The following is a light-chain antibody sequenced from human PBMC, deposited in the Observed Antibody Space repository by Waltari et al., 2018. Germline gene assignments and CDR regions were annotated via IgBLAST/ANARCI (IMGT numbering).Light chain of an antibody. Sequence: DIQMNPSPSPLSASVGDRVTITCRASQSISSGVAWYQQKPGKAPKLLISKASILESGVPSRFSGSGFGTEFTLTISSLQPDDFATYYCLQFDSLWTFGQGTKVEIK. J-gene: IGKJ1*01. CDR1: QSISSG. V-gene: IGKV1-5*03. CDR3: LQFDSLWT. CDR2: KAS.